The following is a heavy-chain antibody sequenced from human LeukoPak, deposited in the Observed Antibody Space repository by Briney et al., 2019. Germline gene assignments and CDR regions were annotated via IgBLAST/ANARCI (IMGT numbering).Heavy chain of an antibody. Sequence: ASVKVSCKASGYTFTGYYMHWVRQAPGQGLEWMGWINPNSGGTNYAQKFQGRVTMTRDTSISTAYMELSRLRSDDTAVFYCVRSPLGSYYYYGMDVWGQGTTVTVSS. J-gene: IGHJ6*02. CDR1: GYTFTGYY. D-gene: IGHD7-27*01. CDR2: INPNSGGT. V-gene: IGHV1-2*02. CDR3: VRSPLGSYYYYGMDV.